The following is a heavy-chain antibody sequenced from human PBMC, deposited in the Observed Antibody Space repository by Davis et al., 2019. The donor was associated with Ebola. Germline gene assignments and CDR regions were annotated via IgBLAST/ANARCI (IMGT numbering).Heavy chain of an antibody. V-gene: IGHV4-39*07. CDR3: ARSGLCSGGSCRGDGFDA. CDR1: GGSISSTSYY. Sequence: PSETLSLTCTVSGGSISSTSYYWGWIRQPPGKGLEWIGTIYYSGSTHYNPSLKSRVTISVDTSTNQFSLKLNSVTTADTAVYFCARSGLCSGGSCRGDGFDAWGQGTMVTVSA. CDR2: IYYSGST. D-gene: IGHD2-15*01. J-gene: IGHJ3*01.